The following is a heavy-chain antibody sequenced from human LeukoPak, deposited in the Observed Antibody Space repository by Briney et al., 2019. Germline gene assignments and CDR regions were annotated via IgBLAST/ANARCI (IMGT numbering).Heavy chain of an antibody. Sequence: PPGGSLRLSCAASGFIFDDYAMHWVRQAPGKGLVWVSRINSDGSSTSYADSVKGRFTISRDNSKNTLYLQMNSLRAEDTAVYYCAKGMRYGTKWELPGSLDYWGQGTLVTVSS. V-gene: IGHV3-74*01. D-gene: IGHD1-26*01. CDR1: GFIFDDYA. J-gene: IGHJ4*02. CDR2: INSDGSST. CDR3: AKGMRYGTKWELPGSLDY.